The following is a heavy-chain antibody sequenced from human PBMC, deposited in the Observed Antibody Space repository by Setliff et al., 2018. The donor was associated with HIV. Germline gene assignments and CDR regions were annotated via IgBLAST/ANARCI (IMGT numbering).Heavy chain of an antibody. CDR2: IIPIFGTA. CDR3: AREDGSSWSYDRFYYYGLDV. J-gene: IGHJ6*02. Sequence: SVKVSCKASGGTFSSYAISWVRQAPGQGLEWMGGIIPIFGTANYAQKFQGRVTITTDESTSTAYMELSSLRSEDTAMYYCAREDGSSWSYDRFYYYGLDVWGQGITVTVSS. CDR1: GGTFSSYA. V-gene: IGHV1-69*05. D-gene: IGHD6-13*01.